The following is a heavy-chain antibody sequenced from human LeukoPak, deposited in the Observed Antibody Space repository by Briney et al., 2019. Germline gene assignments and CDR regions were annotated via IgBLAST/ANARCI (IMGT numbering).Heavy chain of an antibody. CDR3: ARAYYYDSSGRKSHFDY. J-gene: IGHJ4*02. D-gene: IGHD3-22*01. CDR2: INPNSGGT. CDR1: GYTFTAYG. Sequence: ASVKVSCKASGYTFTAYGISWARQAPGQGLEWMGWINPNSGGTNYAQKFQGRVTMIRDTSISTAYMELSSLRSEDTAVYYCARAYYYDSSGRKSHFDYWGQGTLVTVSS. V-gene: IGHV1-2*02.